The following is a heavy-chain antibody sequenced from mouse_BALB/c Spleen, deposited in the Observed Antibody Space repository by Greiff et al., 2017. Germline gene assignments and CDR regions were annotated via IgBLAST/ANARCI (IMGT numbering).Heavy chain of an antibody. J-gene: IGHJ2*01. CDR1: GYSITSGYY. CDR3: ARVHYYGYSY. V-gene: IGHV3-6*02. Sequence: VQLQQSGPGLVKPSQSLSLTCSVTGYSITSGYYWNWIRQFPGNKLEWMGYISYDGSNNYNPSLKNRISITRDTSKNQFFLKLNSVTTEDTATYYCARVHYYGYSYWGQGTTLTVSS. CDR2: ISYDGSN. D-gene: IGHD1-2*01.